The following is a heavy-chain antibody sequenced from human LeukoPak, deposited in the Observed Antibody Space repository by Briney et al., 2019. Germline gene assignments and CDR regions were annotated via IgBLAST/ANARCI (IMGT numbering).Heavy chain of an antibody. J-gene: IGHJ4*02. CDR2: INYSGST. CDR1: GGSISSYY. D-gene: IGHD3-22*01. Sequence: SETLSLTCTVSGGSISSYYWSWIRQPPGKGLEWMGNINYSGSTNYNPSLKSRVTISVDTSKNQFSLKLSSVTAADTAVYYCASFTGENSSGTLFDYWGQGTLVTVSS. CDR3: ASFTGENSSGTLFDY. V-gene: IGHV4-59*01.